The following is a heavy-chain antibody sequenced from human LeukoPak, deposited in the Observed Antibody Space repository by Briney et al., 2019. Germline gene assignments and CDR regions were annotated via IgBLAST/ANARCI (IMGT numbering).Heavy chain of an antibody. D-gene: IGHD5-12*01. Sequence: ASVKVSCKASGYTFTAYYMHWVRQVPGQGLEWMGRINPNSGDTDYAQKFQGRVIMTRDTSISTTYMEVSRLRSDDTAVYYCARVDSGHDYGPSWGQGTTVTVSS. J-gene: IGHJ3*01. CDR2: INPNSGDT. V-gene: IGHV1-2*06. CDR3: ARVDSGHDYGPS. CDR1: GYTFTAYY.